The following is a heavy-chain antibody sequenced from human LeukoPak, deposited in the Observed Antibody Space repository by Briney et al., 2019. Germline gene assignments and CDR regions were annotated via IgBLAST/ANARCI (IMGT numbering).Heavy chain of an antibody. D-gene: IGHD4-11*01. Sequence: PSETLSLTCAVYGGYFSGYYWTWIRQTPEKGLGWIGKMNPSGSTSYNPSLKSRVTISVDTSKNQFSLKLSSVTAADTAVYYCARVVTTVTPVGYYYYMDVWGKGTTVTVSS. CDR1: GGYFSGYY. CDR3: ARVVTTVTPVGYYYYMDV. CDR2: MNPSGST. J-gene: IGHJ6*03. V-gene: IGHV4-34*01.